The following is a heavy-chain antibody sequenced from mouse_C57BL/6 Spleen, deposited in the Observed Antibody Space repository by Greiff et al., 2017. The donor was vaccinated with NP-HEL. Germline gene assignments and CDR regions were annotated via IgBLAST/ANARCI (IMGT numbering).Heavy chain of an antibody. D-gene: IGHD1-1*01. J-gene: IGHJ3*01. V-gene: IGHV1-81*01. CDR2: IYPRSGNT. CDR3: AREGVRGSSSFAY. CDR1: GYTFTSYG. Sequence: VMLVESGAELARPGASVKLSCKASGYTFTSYGLSWVKQSTGQGLEWIGEIYPRSGNTYYNEKFKGKATLTADKSSSTAYMELRSLTSEASAVYFCAREGVRGSSSFAYWGQGTLVTVSA.